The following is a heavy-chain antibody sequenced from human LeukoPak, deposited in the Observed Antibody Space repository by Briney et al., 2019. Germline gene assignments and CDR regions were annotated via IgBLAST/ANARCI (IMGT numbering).Heavy chain of an antibody. D-gene: IGHD5-24*01. CDR3: ASLGEMATRGFDY. CDR2: ISYDGSRK. Sequence: GGSLRLSCAASGFTFSNYGMHWVRQAPGKGLEWVAVISYDGSRKNYADSVRGRFTISRDNSKNSLSLQMNSLRAEDTAVYYCASLGEMATRGFDYWGQGTLVTVSS. V-gene: IGHV3-30*03. CDR1: GFTFSNYG. J-gene: IGHJ4*02.